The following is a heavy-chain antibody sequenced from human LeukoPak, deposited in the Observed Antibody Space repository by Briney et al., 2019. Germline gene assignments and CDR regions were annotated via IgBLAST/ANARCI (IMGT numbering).Heavy chain of an antibody. CDR3: ATDGAGFDT. V-gene: IGHV3-11*01. Sequence: GSLRLSCAASGITFNDYQMSLIRQAPRKGLDWLSYINIGGTNTHYADSMKGRFTISRDNAKKSLYLEMNNLRAEDTAVYYCATDGAGFDTWGQGVLVTVSS. CDR1: GITFNDYQ. CDR2: INIGGTNT. J-gene: IGHJ5*02.